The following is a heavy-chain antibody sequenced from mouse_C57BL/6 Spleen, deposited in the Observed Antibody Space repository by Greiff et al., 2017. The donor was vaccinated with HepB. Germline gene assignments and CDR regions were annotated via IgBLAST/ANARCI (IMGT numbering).Heavy chain of an antibody. V-gene: IGHV6-3*01. CDR2: IRLKSDNYAT. D-gene: IGHD2-4*01. J-gene: IGHJ2*01. CDR3: TGEGYDYDEYFDY. CDR1: GFTFSNYW. Sequence: EVQGVESGGGLVQPGGSMKLSCVASGFTFSNYWMNWVRQSPEKGLEWVAQIRLKSDNYATHYAESVKGRFTISRDDSKSSVYLQMNNLRAEDTGIYYCTGEGYDYDEYFDYWGQGTTLTVSS.